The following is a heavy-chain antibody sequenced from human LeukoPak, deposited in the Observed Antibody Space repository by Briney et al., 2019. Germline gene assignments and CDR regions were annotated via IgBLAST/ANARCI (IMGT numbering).Heavy chain of an antibody. D-gene: IGHD3-10*01. J-gene: IGHJ4*02. CDR1: GGSFSGYY. CDR3: ARGYYGPPYY. Sequence: SGTLSLTCAVYGGSFSGYYWSWIRQPPGKGLEWIGEINHSGSTNYNPSLKSRVTISVDTSKNQFSLKLSSVTAADTAVYYCARGYYGPPYYWGQGTLVTVSS. V-gene: IGHV4-34*01. CDR2: INHSGST.